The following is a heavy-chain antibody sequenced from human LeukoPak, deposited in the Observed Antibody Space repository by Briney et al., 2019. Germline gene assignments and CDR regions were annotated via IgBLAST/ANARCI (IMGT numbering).Heavy chain of an antibody. J-gene: IGHJ4*02. D-gene: IGHD5-12*01. CDR3: ARAGSHRNSGYDY. Sequence: GGSLRVSCAASGFTFGTSSMNWVRQAPGKGLEWVSYISTSGTTYYADSVEGRFTISRDNAKNSLYLQMHSLRAEDTAVYYCARAGSHRNSGYDYWGQGTLVTVSS. CDR2: ISTSGTT. CDR1: GFTFGTSS. V-gene: IGHV3-48*04.